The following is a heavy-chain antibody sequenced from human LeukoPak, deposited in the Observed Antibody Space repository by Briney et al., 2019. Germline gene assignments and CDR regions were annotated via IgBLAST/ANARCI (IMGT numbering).Heavy chain of an antibody. Sequence: ASVKVCCKPSSSTFTTYGISWVRQAPGQGLEWMGWISAYNGNTNYAQTHPGRVTMTTDTSTSTAYMELRSLRSDETAVYYCARDVRVSYYYGSGSSASNRYSDAFDIWGQGTMVTVSS. J-gene: IGHJ3*02. V-gene: IGHV1-18*01. CDR3: ARDVRVSYYYGSGSSASNRYSDAFDI. CDR1: SSTFTTYG. D-gene: IGHD3-10*01. CDR2: ISAYNGNT.